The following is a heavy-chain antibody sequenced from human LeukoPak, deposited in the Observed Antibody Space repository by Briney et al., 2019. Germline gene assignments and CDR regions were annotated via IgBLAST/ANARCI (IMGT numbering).Heavy chain of an antibody. Sequence: PSQTLSLTCTVSGGSISSGGYYWSWIRQHPGKGLEWIGYIYYSGSTYYNPSLKSRVTISVDTSKNQFSLKLSSVTAADTAVYYCAAGLRGDYVWGSYRLNWFDPWGQGTLVAVSS. J-gene: IGHJ5*02. CDR3: AAGLRGDYVWGSYRLNWFDP. CDR2: IYYSGST. V-gene: IGHV4-31*03. CDR1: GGSISSGGYY. D-gene: IGHD3-16*02.